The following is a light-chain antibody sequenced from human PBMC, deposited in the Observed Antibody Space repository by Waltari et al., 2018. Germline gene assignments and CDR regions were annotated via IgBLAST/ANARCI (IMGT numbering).Light chain of an antibody. V-gene: IGKV4-1*01. Sequence: DIVMTQSPDSLAVSLGERATINCKSSQTIFYGSNNKNSLAWYQQKPRQPPRPLLYWASTRESGVPDRFSGSGSGTDFTLTISSLQAEDVAVYYCQQYYDTPLSFGGGTKVEIK. CDR2: WAS. CDR1: QTIFYGSNNKNS. J-gene: IGKJ4*01. CDR3: QQYYDTPLS.